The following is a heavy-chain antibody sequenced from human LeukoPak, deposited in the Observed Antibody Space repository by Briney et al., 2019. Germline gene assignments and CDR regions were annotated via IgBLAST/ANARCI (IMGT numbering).Heavy chain of an antibody. V-gene: IGHV3-48*03. D-gene: IGHD3-22*01. CDR1: GFTFSSYE. Sequence: PGGSLRLSCAASGFTFSSYEMNWVRQAPGKGLEWVSYISSSGSTIYYADSVKGRFTISRDNAKNSLYLQMNSLRAEDTAGYYCASGEVVVTLDAFDIWGQGTMVTVSS. CDR3: ASGEVVVTLDAFDI. CDR2: ISSSGSTI. J-gene: IGHJ3*02.